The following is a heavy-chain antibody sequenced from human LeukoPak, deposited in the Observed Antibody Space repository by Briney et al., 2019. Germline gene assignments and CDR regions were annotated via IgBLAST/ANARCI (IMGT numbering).Heavy chain of an antibody. CDR1: GFTFDDYA. CDR2: ISWNSGSI. V-gene: IGHV3-9*01. CDR3: AKDFAPGSDAFDI. J-gene: IGHJ3*02. Sequence: GGSLRLSCAASGFTFDDYAMHWVRQATGKGLEWVSGISWNSGSIGYADSVKGRFTISRDNAKNSLYLQMNSLRAEDTALYYCAKDFAPGSDAFDIWGQGTMVTVSS. D-gene: IGHD7-27*01.